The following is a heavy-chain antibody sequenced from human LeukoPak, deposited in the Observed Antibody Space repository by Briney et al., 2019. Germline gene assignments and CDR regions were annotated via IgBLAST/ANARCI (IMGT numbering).Heavy chain of an antibody. D-gene: IGHD3-22*01. CDR2: ISGNGGST. CDR3: ARPLWAIGYYYDSSGSIDY. V-gene: IGHV3-64*02. J-gene: IGHJ4*02. CDR1: GFTFSTNA. Sequence: GGSLTLSCEASGFTFSTNAIHWVRQAPGQGLQYVSAISGNGGSTYYADSVKGRFTISRDNSKNTVYLQMGSLRAEDTAVYYCARPLWAIGYYYDSSGSIDYWGQGTLVTVSS.